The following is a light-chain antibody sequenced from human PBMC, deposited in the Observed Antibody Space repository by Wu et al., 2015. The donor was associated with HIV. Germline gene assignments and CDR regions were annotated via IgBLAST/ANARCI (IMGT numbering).Light chain of an antibody. V-gene: IGKV1-39*01. J-gene: IGKJ4*01. CDR3: QQTESAPT. CDR2: GAS. Sequence: IQMTQSPSSLSASLGGTVTITCRASQNIGSYLNWYQQKPGKAPNLLIFGASSSQSGVPSRFSGSGSGTDFTLTISSLQPEDFVTYYCQQTESAPTFGGGTKVEIK. CDR1: QNIGSY.